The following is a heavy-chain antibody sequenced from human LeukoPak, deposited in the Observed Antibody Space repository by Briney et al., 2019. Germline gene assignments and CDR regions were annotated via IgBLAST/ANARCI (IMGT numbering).Heavy chain of an antibody. CDR3: ARDFYGSINWFDP. CDR1: GGSISSSSYY. V-gene: IGHV4-39*07. CDR2: IYYSGST. D-gene: IGHD3-16*01. Sequence: PSETLSLTCTVSGGSISSSSYYWGWIRQPPGKGLEWIGSIYYSGSTYYNPSLKSRVTISVDTSKNQFSLKLSSVTAADTAVYYCARDFYGSINWFDPWGQGTLVTVSS. J-gene: IGHJ5*02.